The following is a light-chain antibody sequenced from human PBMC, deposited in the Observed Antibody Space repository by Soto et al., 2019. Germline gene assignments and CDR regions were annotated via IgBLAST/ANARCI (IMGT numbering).Light chain of an antibody. CDR3: MQALQTPPYT. CDR1: QSLLHSNGYNF. CDR2: LGS. V-gene: IGKV2-28*01. Sequence: DIVMTQSPLSLPVTPGEPASISCRSSQSLLHSNGYNFLDWYLQKPGQSPQLLIHLGSNRASGVPDRFSGSGSGTDFTLKISRVEAEDVGVHYSMQALQTPPYTFGQGTKLEI. J-gene: IGKJ2*01.